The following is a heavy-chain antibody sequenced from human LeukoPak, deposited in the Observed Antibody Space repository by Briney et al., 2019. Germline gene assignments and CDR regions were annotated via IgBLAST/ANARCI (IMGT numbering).Heavy chain of an antibody. CDR3: AKGYGYSSSWTSNYYFYGLDV. Sequence: GGSLRLSCAASGFTFSTYAMSWVRQAPGKGLEWVSAISDSDSGTYYADSVKGRFTISRDNSKNTLYLQINSLRAEDTAVYYCAKGYGYSSSWTSNYYFYGLDVWGQGTTVNVFS. V-gene: IGHV3-23*01. CDR1: GFTFSTYA. CDR2: ISDSDSGT. D-gene: IGHD6-13*01. J-gene: IGHJ6*02.